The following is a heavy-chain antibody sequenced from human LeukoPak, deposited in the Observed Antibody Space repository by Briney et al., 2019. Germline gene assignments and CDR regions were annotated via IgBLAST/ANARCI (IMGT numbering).Heavy chain of an antibody. Sequence: ASVKVSCKASGYSFSDYPIHWVRQAPGQGLEWMGRINSKSGGTSSAQNFQGRVTMTRDTSINTAYMELSGLTSDDTALYYCARGGSGSGYLYYFDYWGQGTLVSVSS. CDR1: GYSFSDYP. V-gene: IGHV1-2*06. CDR2: INSKSGGT. D-gene: IGHD3-10*01. CDR3: ARGGSGSGYLYYFDY. J-gene: IGHJ4*02.